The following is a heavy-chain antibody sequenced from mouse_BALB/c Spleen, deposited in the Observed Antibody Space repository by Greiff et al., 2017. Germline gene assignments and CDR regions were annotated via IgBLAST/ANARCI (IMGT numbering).Heavy chain of an antibody. V-gene: IGHV5-6-5*01. CDR2: ISSGGST. D-gene: IGHD1-1*01. CDR1: GFTFSSYA. CDR3: ARGGFTTVVAHYFDY. Sequence: DVMLVESGGGLVKPGGSLKLSCAASGFTFSSYAMSWVRQTPEKRLEWVASISSGGSTYYPDSVKGRFTISRDNARNILYLQMSSLRSEDTAMYYCARGGFTTVVAHYFDYWGQGTTLTVSS. J-gene: IGHJ2*01.